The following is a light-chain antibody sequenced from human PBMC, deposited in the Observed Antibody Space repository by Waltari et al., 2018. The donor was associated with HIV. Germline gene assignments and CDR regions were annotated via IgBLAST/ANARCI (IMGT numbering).Light chain of an antibody. J-gene: IGLJ1*01. V-gene: IGLV2-11*01. CDR2: DVS. Sequence: QSALTQPSSVSGSPGQSVTISCPGTSSDVGGYNYVSRYHQHPGKAPKLMIYDVSKRPAGVPDRFSGSKSGNTASLTISGLQAEDEADYYCCSYAGSYTVYVFGTGTKVTVL. CDR3: CSYAGSYTVYV. CDR1: SSDVGGYNY.